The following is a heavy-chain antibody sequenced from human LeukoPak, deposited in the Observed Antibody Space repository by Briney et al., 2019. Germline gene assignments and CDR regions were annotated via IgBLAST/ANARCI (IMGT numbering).Heavy chain of an antibody. CDR3: AKDWHYSAKGDYFDY. J-gene: IGHJ4*02. CDR2: ISASGGST. D-gene: IGHD4-11*01. CDR1: GFTFRSHD. Sequence: PGGSLRLSCAASGFTFRSHDMSWVRQAPGKGLEWVSGISASGGSTFYADSVKGRFTISRDNSKNTLYLQMNSLRAEDTAVYYCAKDWHYSAKGDYFDYWGQGTLVTVSS. V-gene: IGHV3-23*01.